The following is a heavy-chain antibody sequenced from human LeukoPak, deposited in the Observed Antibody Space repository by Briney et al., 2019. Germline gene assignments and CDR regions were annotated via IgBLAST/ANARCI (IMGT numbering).Heavy chain of an antibody. CDR1: GYTFTGYY. J-gene: IGHJ4*02. V-gene: IGHV1-2*02. CDR3: ASRYKRGDDME. Sequence: ASVKVSCKASGYTFTGYYMHWVRQAPGQGLEWMGWINPNSGGTNYAQKFQGRVTMTRDMSTSTVYMELSSLRSEDTAVYYCASRYKRGDDMEWGQGTLVTVSS. CDR2: INPNSGGT. D-gene: IGHD2-21*02.